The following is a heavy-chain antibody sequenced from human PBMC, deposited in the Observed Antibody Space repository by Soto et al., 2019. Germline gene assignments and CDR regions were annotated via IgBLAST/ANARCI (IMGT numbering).Heavy chain of an antibody. Sequence: SPTLSLSCAISGDSVSSNSAAWNRIRQSPSRGLEWLGRTYYRSKWYNDYAVSVKSRITINPDTSKNQFSLQLNSVTPEGTAVYYCAREEGLRYFDWPSTGDWFDPWSQGTLVTDS. CDR1: GDSVSSNSAA. D-gene: IGHD3-9*01. CDR2: TYYRSKWYN. V-gene: IGHV6-1*01. CDR3: AREEGLRYFDWPSTGDWFDP. J-gene: IGHJ5*02.